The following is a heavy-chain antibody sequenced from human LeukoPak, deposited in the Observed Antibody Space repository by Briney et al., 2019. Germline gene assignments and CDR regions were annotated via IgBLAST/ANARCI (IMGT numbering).Heavy chain of an antibody. V-gene: IGHV4-34*01. D-gene: IGHD6-19*01. CDR1: GGSFSGYY. CDR2: INHSGST. CDR3: ARGIAVAGTGDY. Sequence: SETLSLTCAVYGGSFSGYYWSWIRQPPGKGLEWIGGINHSGSTNYNPSLKSRVTISVDTSKNQFSLKLSSVTAADTAVYYCARGIAVAGTGDYWGQGTLVTVSS. J-gene: IGHJ4*02.